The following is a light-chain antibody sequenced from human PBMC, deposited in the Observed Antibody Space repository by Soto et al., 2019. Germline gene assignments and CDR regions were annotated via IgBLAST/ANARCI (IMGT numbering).Light chain of an antibody. Sequence: DIQMTQSPSTVSASVGDRITITCRASQSINTWLAWYRQRLGEAPQLLIYDVSTLAMGVPARFSGSGSGTDFTLSISRLQADDFATFYCQQYQTYSRTFGQGTKVEVK. CDR2: DVS. CDR3: QQYQTYSRT. V-gene: IGKV1-5*01. CDR1: QSINTW. J-gene: IGKJ1*01.